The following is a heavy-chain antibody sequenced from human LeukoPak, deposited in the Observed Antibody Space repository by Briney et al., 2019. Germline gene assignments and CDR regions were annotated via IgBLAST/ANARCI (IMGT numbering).Heavy chain of an antibody. D-gene: IGHD3-22*01. CDR3: ARGITYYYDSSGYYGAFDI. CDR2: IIPIFGTA. Sequence: RASVKVSCKASGGTFSSYAVSWVRQAPGQGLEWMGGIIPIFGTANYAQKFQGRVTITADESTSTAYMELSSLRSEDTAVYYCARGITYYYDSSGYYGAFDIWGQGTMVTVSS. V-gene: IGHV1-69*13. CDR1: GGTFSSYA. J-gene: IGHJ3*02.